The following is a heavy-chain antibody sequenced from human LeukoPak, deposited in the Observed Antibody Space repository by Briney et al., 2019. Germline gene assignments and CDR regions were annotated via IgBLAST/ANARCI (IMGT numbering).Heavy chain of an antibody. Sequence: GGSLRLSCAASGFTFRNAWMSWVRQPPGKGLEWVGRIKSRTDCGKTEYAASMKGRFTTKRDDSKHTLYLKIKSMKTEDRAVYYCTGLSDYGVGWGQGTLVTVSS. V-gene: IGHV3-15*01. CDR2: IKSRTDCGKT. J-gene: IGHJ4*02. CDR1: GFTFRNAW. D-gene: IGHD4-17*01. CDR3: TGLSDYGVG.